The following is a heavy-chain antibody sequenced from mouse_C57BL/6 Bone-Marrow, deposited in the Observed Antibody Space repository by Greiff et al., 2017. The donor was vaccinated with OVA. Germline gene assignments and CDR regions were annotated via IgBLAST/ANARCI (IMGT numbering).Heavy chain of an antibody. D-gene: IGHD2-5*01. J-gene: IGHJ1*03. CDR2: IWWDDDK. V-gene: IGHV8-8*01. CDR3: ARIEGGAYYSNYIPFWYFDV. Sequence: QVTLKESGPGILQPSQTLSLTCSFSGFSLSTFGMGVGWIRQPSGKGLEWLAHIWWDDDKYYNPALKSRLTISKATSKNQVFLKIDNVDTADTATYYCARIEGGAYYSNYIPFWYFDVWGTGTTVTVSS. CDR1: GFSLSTFGMG.